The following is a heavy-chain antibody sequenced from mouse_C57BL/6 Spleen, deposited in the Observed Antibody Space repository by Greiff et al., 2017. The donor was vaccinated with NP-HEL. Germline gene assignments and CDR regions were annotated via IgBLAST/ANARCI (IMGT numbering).Heavy chain of an antibody. CDR2: INPNNGGT. J-gene: IGHJ2*01. Sequence: VQLQQSGPELVKPGASVKISCKASGYTFTDYYMNWVKQSHGKSLEWIGDINPNNGGTSYNQKFKGKATLTVDKSSSTAYMELRSLTSEDSAVYYCARSRVEGKLDDWGQGTTLTVSS. D-gene: IGHD1-1*01. CDR1: GYTFTDYY. V-gene: IGHV1-26*01. CDR3: ARSRVEGKLDD.